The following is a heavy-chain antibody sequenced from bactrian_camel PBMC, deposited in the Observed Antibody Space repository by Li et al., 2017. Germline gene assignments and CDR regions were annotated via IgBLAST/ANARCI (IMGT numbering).Heavy chain of an antibody. D-gene: IGHD3*01. V-gene: IGHV3S53*01. CDR3: AADFSAGCVYGFGY. Sequence: HVQLVESGGGSVQAGGSLNLSCAASGYTGRPVCMGWFRQAPGKDREGVANLNSDGSTTYSDSVRGRFTISKDNAKNTLYLQMNSLKPEDTAMYYCAADFSAGCVYGFGYWGQGTQVTVS. J-gene: IGHJ6*01. CDR1: GYTGRPVC. CDR2: LNSDGST.